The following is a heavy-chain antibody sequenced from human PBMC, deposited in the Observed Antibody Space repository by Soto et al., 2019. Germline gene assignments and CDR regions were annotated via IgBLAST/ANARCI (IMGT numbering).Heavy chain of an antibody. V-gene: IGHV3-23*01. Sequence: PGGSLRLSCAASGFTFSSYAMSWVRQAPGKGLEWVSVFGNIGDATHYADSVKGRFTISRDISKNTLYLQMNSLRAEDTAVYYCARVSSGGWYFDYWGPGTLVTVSS. CDR2: FGNIGDAT. J-gene: IGHJ4*02. CDR3: ARVSSGGWYFDY. CDR1: GFTFSSYA. D-gene: IGHD3-16*01.